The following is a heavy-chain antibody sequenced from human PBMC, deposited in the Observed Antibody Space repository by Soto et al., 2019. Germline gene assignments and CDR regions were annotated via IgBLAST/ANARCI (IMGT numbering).Heavy chain of an antibody. Sequence: PSETLSLTCAAYGGSFSGYDGSWIRQPPGKGLEWIGEISHSGSTNYNPSLKSRVTITVDTSKNQFSLELSSVTAADTAVYYCARGGTYYYGSDSYYPSGFDYWGQGTLVTVSS. CDR2: ISHSGST. CDR1: GGSFSGYD. CDR3: ARGGTYYYGSDSYYPSGFDY. V-gene: IGHV4-34*01. D-gene: IGHD3-10*01. J-gene: IGHJ4*02.